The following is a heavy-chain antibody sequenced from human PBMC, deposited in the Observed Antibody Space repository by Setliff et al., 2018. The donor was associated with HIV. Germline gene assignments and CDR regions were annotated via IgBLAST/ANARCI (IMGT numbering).Heavy chain of an antibody. CDR2: IYPGDSDT. J-gene: IGHJ5*02. Sequence: GESLKISCEASGYIFTDYWIGWVRQMPGKGLEWMGIIYPGDSDTRYSPSFQGQVTFSADKSISAVYLQWDSLKASDSAIYYCASGSGIDWFDPWGQGTLVTVSS. V-gene: IGHV5-51*01. D-gene: IGHD3-10*01. CDR3: ASGSGIDWFDP. CDR1: GYIFTDYW.